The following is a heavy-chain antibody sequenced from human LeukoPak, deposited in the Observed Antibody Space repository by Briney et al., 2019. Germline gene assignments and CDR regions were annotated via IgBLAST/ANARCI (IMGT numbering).Heavy chain of an antibody. V-gene: IGHV3-33*08. CDR3: VIDPFYDSSGSAY. J-gene: IGHJ4*02. D-gene: IGHD3-22*01. CDR1: GFTFSIYD. Sequence: GGSLRLSCAASGFTFSIYDMYWVRQAPGKGLEWVAIIWNDGSKKYYADSVKGRFTISRDNSKNTLYLQMNSLRVEDTAVYFCVIDPFYDSSGSAYWGQGTLVTVSS. CDR2: IWNDGSKK.